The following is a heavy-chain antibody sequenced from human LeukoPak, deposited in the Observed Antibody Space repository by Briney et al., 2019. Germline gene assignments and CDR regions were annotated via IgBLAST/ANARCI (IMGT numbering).Heavy chain of an antibody. J-gene: IGHJ4*02. CDR3: ATGHSYGYDY. CDR1: GLTFSDFW. V-gene: IGHV3-74*01. CDR2: VKGDGRTT. Sequence: GGSLRLSCAASGLTFSDFWMHWVRQPPGEGLVWVALVKGDGRTTIYADSVKGRFTVSRDNAKNTLYLQMNSLRADDSGVYYCATGHSYGYDYWGQGVLVTVSS. D-gene: IGHD5-18*01.